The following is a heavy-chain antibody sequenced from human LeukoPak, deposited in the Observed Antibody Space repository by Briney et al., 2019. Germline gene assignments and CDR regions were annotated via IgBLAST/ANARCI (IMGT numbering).Heavy chain of an antibody. CDR2: INAGNGNT. V-gene: IGHV1-3*01. Sequence: ASVKVSCKASGYTFTSYAMRWVRQAPGQRLEWMGWINAGNGNTKYSQKFQGRVTITRDTSASTAYMELSSLRSEDTAVYYCARDQVEQQLVSSRRHDAFDIWGQGTMVTVSS. J-gene: IGHJ3*02. CDR3: ARDQVEQQLVSSRRHDAFDI. D-gene: IGHD6-13*01. CDR1: GYTFTSYA.